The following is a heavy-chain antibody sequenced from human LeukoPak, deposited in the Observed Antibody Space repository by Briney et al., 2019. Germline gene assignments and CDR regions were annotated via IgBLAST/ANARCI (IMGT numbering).Heavy chain of an antibody. D-gene: IGHD2-15*01. CDR1: GFTFSSYG. V-gene: IGHV3-23*01. J-gene: IGHJ3*02. Sequence: GGSLRLSCAASGFTFSSYGMSWVRQAPGKGLEWVSAISGSGGSTYYADPVKGRFTISRDNSKNTLYLQMNSLRAEDTAVYYCARDLGLSATAFDIWGQGTMVTVSS. CDR2: ISGSGGST. CDR3: ARDLGLSATAFDI.